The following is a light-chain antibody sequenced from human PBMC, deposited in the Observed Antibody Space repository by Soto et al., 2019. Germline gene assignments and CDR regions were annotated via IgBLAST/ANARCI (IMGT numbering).Light chain of an antibody. CDR1: SSDVGGYNY. CDR2: EVR. J-gene: IGLJ7*01. Sequence: QSALTQPASVSGSPGQSITISCTGTSSDVGGYNYVSWYQQHPGKAPKLMIYEVRNRPSGVSNRFSGSKSGNTASLTISGLQAEDEADYYCSSYASSSTPYVFGPGTQLPVL. CDR3: SSYASSSTPYV. V-gene: IGLV2-14*01.